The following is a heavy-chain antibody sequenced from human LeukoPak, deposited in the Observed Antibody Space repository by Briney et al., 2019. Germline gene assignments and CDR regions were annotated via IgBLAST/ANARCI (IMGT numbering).Heavy chain of an antibody. V-gene: IGHV1-69*05. Sequence: ASVKVSCKASGGTFSSYAISWVRQAPGQGLEWTGGIIPIFGTANYAQKFQGRVTMTRNTSISTAYMELSSLRSEDTAVYYCARDTAMVRFDYWGQGTLVTVSS. J-gene: IGHJ4*02. CDR3: ARDTAMVRFDY. CDR2: IIPIFGTA. D-gene: IGHD5-18*01. CDR1: GGTFSSYA.